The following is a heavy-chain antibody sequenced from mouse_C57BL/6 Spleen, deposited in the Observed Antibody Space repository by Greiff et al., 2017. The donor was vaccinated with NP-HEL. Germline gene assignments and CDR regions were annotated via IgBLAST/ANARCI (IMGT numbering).Heavy chain of an antibody. V-gene: IGHV2-2*01. CDR1: GFSLTSYG. J-gene: IGHJ2*01. Sequence: QVQLKQSGPGLVQPSQSLSITCTVSGFSLTSYGVHWVRQSPGKGLEWLGVIWRGGSTAYNAAFISRLSISKDNSKSQVFFKMNSLQADDTAIYYCARAPYYSNFYFDYWGQGTTLTVSS. D-gene: IGHD2-5*01. CDR2: IWRGGST. CDR3: ARAPYYSNFYFDY.